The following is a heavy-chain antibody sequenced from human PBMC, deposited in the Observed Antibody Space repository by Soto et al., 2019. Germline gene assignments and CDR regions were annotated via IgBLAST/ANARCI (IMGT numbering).Heavy chain of an antibody. CDR3: ARVRLSIAVNDALDG. D-gene: IGHD3-3*02. Sequence: QVRLVESGGGVVQPGTSLRLSCAASGFTFSDYVIHWVRQAAGKGLEWVASMTYDGATEYYADSVKGRFTMSRDNSKRALSLQMNSLRPYDTAVYYCARVRLSIAVNDALDGWGQGTTVTVSS. CDR2: MTYDGATE. CDR1: GFTFSDYV. J-gene: IGHJ3*01. V-gene: IGHV3-30*14.